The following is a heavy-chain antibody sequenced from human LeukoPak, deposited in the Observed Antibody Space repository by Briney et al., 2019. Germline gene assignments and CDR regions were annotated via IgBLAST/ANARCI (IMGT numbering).Heavy chain of an antibody. J-gene: IGHJ4*02. CDR3: ARQSQLWFGELAYFDY. CDR2: IYYSGST. D-gene: IGHD3-10*01. CDR1: GGSISSSSYY. V-gene: IGHV4-39*01. Sequence: SETLSLTCTVAGGSISSSSYYWGWIRQPPGKGLEWIGSIYYSGSTYYNPSLKSRVTISVDTSKNQFSLKLSSVTVADTAVYYCARQSQLWFGELAYFDYWGQGTLVTVSS.